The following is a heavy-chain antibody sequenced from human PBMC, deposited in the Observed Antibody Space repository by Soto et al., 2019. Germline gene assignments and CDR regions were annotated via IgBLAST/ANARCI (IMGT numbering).Heavy chain of an antibody. D-gene: IGHD2-2*02. V-gene: IGHV3-30-3*01. CDR3: ASPLPAAIYY. CDR2: ISYDGSNK. CDR1: GFTFSSYA. Sequence: QVQLVESGGGVVQPGRSLRLSCAASGFTFSSYAMHWVRQAPGKGLAWVAVISYDGSNKYYADSVKGRFTISRDNSKNTLYLQMNSLRAEDTAVYYCASPLPAAIYYWGQGTLVTVSS. J-gene: IGHJ4*02.